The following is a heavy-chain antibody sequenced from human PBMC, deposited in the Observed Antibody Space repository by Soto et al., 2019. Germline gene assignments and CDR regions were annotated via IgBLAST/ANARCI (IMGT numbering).Heavy chain of an antibody. CDR2: IIHMFPTA. J-gene: IGHJ6*02. CDR3: ARDDATYCGGDCYRYFYYGMDV. CDR1: LGTFSNHA. D-gene: IGHD2-21*02. V-gene: IGHV1-69*13. Sequence: SSLEVSCMASLGTFSNHAISWVRQAPGQGLEWVGGIIHMFPTADYAQRFQGRVTITADDSTTTVYMELSGLRSEDTAMYYCARDDATYCGGDCYRYFYYGMDVWGQGTTVTVSS.